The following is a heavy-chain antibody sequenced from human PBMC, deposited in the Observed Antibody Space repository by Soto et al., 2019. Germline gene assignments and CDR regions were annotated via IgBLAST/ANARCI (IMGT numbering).Heavy chain of an antibody. CDR3: ARVIGGLYYFDY. CDR1: GGTFSSYT. CDR2: IIPILGIA. Sequence: SVKVSCKASGGTFSSYTISWVRQAPGQGLEWMGKIIPILGIADYVQKFQGRVTITADKSTSTAYMELSSLRSEDTAVYYCARVIGGLYYFDYWGQGTLVTVSS. D-gene: IGHD3-16*02. J-gene: IGHJ4*02. V-gene: IGHV1-69*02.